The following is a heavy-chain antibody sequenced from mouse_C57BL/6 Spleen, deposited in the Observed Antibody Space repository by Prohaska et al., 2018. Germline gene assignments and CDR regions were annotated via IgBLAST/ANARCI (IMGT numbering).Heavy chain of an antibody. CDR3: AKGRLLEYYAMDY. CDR1: GFTFSAFA. D-gene: IGHD2-3*01. V-gene: IGHV5-17*01. J-gene: IGHJ4*01. CDR2: ISRGSSTI. Sequence: DVQLVESGGGLVKPGGSLNLSCAASGFTFSAFAMHWVRQALCKGLEWVVYISRGSSTIYYVDTVKGRFTISRDNAKNNLFLQMTSLRSEDTAMYYCAKGRLLEYYAMDYWGQGTSVTVSS.